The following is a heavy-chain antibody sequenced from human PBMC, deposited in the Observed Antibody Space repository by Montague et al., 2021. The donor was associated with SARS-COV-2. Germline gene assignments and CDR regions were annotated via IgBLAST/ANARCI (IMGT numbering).Heavy chain of an antibody. V-gene: IGHV4-31*03. Sequence: TLSLTCTVSGGSISSGGYYWSWIRQHPGKGLEGIGYINYSGSTYYNPSRKSRVTISVDTSKNQFSLKLSSVTAADTAVYDCARLSAGYCSGGSCDWGTGFDYWGQGTLVTVSS. CDR1: GGSISSGGYY. CDR2: INYSGST. D-gene: IGHD2-15*01. CDR3: ARLSAGYCSGGSCDWGTGFDY. J-gene: IGHJ4*02.